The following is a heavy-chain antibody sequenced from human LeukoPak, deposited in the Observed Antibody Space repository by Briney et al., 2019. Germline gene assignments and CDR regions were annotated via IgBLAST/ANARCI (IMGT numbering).Heavy chain of an antibody. Sequence: TGGSPRLSCAASGFTFSSYAMSWVRQAPGKGLEWVSAISGSGGSTYYADSVKGRFTISRDNSKNTLYLQMNSLRAEDTAVYYCAKAGRYSGFFDYWGQGTLVTVSS. J-gene: IGHJ4*02. CDR1: GFTFSSYA. CDR2: ISGSGGST. D-gene: IGHD1-26*01. CDR3: AKAGRYSGFFDY. V-gene: IGHV3-23*01.